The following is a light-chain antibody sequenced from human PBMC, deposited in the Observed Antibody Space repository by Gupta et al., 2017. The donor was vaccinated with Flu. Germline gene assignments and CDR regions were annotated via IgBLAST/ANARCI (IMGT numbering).Light chain of an antibody. J-gene: IGKJ4*01. CDR3: QQSFTVPFT. V-gene: IGKV1-39*01. CDR1: QTVTGH. CDR2: DIS. Sequence: PSSLSASVGDRVTLICRASQTVTGHLNWYQHRPGKAPKLLIYDISNLQSRVPSRFSGSGSGTDFTLTISSLQPDDFATYYCQQSFTVPFTFGGGTKVDIK.